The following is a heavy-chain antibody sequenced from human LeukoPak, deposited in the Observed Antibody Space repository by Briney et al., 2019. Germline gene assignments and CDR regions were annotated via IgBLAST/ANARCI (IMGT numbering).Heavy chain of an antibody. CDR2: ISGSGGST. CDR1: GFTFSSYA. J-gene: IGHJ4*02. CDR3: ARDLYGSGRYQRDY. V-gene: IGHV3-23*01. Sequence: GGSLRLSCAASGFTFSSYAMSWVRQAPGKGLEWVSAISGSGGSTYYADSVKGRFTISRDNSENTLYLQMNSLRAEDTAVYYCARDLYGSGRYQRDYWGQGTLVTVSS. D-gene: IGHD3-10*01.